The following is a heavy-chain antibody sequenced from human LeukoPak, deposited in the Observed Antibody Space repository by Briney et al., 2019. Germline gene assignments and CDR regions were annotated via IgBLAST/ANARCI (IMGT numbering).Heavy chain of an antibody. J-gene: IGHJ4*02. Sequence: PGGSLRLSCAASGFTFDDYAMHWVRQAPGKGLEWVSGISWNSGSIGYADSVKGRFTISRDNAKNSLYLQMNSLRAEDTAVYYCAKAAVSSGWFCDYWGQGTLVTVSS. V-gene: IGHV3-9*01. CDR2: ISWNSGSI. CDR1: GFTFDDYA. CDR3: AKAAVSSGWFCDY. D-gene: IGHD6-19*01.